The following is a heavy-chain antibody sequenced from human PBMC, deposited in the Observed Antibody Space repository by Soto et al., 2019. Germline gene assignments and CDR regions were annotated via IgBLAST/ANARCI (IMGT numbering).Heavy chain of an antibody. CDR1: GGSISSYY. CDR3: ARAPIFGVGAPANWFDP. D-gene: IGHD3-3*01. Sequence: PSETLSLTCSVSGGSISSYYWSLIRQPPGKGLEWIGYIYYSGSTNYNPSLKSRVTISVDTSKNQFSLKLSSVTAADTAVYYCARAPIFGVGAPANWFDPWGQGTLVTVSS. V-gene: IGHV4-59*01. CDR2: IYYSGST. J-gene: IGHJ5*02.